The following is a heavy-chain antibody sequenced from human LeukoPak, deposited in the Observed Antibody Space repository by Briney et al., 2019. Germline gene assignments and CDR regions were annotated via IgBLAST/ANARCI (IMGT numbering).Heavy chain of an antibody. CDR3: AKDLSDSSSGYVPRGG. Sequence: GGSLRLSCVASGFTLSSYAMRWARQAPGKGLEWVSAISGSGGRTYYADSVKGRFTISRDNSKSTLYLQMNSLRAKDTGVDYCAKDLSDSSSGYVPRGGWGQGTLVTVSS. J-gene: IGHJ4*02. D-gene: IGHD6-13*01. CDR1: GFTLSSYA. CDR2: ISGSGGRT. V-gene: IGHV3-23*01.